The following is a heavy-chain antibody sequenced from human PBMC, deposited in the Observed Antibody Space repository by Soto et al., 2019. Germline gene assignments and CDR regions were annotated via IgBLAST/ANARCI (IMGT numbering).Heavy chain of an antibody. CDR1: GFPFSDYY. D-gene: IGHD2-21*01. J-gene: IGHJ4*02. Sequence: PGGSLRLSCATSGFPFSDYYMSWIRQAPGKGLEWLSHISPKSTYRNYADSVKGRFTISRDNTKSSLFLQMNSLGVEDTAVYYCERGGGGGLFEHWGQGVLLTVYS. V-gene: IGHV3-11*06. CDR3: ERGGGGGLFEH. CDR2: ISPKSTYR.